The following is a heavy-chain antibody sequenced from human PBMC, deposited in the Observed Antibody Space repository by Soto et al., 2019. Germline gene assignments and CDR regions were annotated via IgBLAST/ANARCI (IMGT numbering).Heavy chain of an antibody. Sequence: QVQLVQSGAAMKRPGASVKVSCKASGYTFSKYDITWVRQAPGQGLQWLGMLSPNSGRASYSESFQGRVTMSTDTPATTAYLELRSLRSDDTAVYYCVRQYFDFWTDYPDFDYWGQGTLVTVSS. V-gene: IGHV1-18*04. D-gene: IGHD3-3*01. CDR2: LSPNSGRA. CDR1: GYTFSKYD. CDR3: VRQYFDFWTDYPDFDY. J-gene: IGHJ4*02.